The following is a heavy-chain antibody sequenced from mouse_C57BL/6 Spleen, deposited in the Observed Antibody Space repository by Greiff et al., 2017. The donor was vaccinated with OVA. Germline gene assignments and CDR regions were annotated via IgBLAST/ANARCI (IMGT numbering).Heavy chain of an antibody. V-gene: IGHV6-3*01. CDR2: IRLKSDNSAT. Sequence: EVQRVESGGGLVQPGGSMKLSCVASGFTFSNYWMNWVRQSPEKGLEWVAQIRLKSDNSATHYAESVKGRFTISRDDSKSSVYLQMNNLRAEDTGIEYYTGGLYGSRYFDVWGTGTTVTVSS. J-gene: IGHJ1*03. CDR3: TGGLYGSRYFDV. D-gene: IGHD1-1*01. CDR1: GFTFSNYW.